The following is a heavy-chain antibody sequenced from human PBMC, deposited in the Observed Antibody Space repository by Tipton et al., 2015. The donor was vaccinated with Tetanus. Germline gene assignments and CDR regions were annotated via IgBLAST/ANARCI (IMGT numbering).Heavy chain of an antibody. V-gene: IGHV1-2*02. J-gene: IGHJ6*02. CDR2: IDPNSGDT. CDR1: GYTFTGYY. CDR3: ARDRGDYIYYGMDV. D-gene: IGHD3-22*01. Sequence: VQLVQSGAELKKPGASVKVSCTASGYTFTGYYMYWVRQAPGQGLEWVGWIDPNSGDTIYAQNFQGRVTMTRDTSISTVYMELSRLRSDDTAVYYCARDRGDYIYYGMDVWGPGTTATVSS.